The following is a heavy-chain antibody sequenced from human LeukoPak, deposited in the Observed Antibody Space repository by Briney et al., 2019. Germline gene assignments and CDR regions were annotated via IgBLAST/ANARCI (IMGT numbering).Heavy chain of an antibody. Sequence: SETLSLTCAVYGGSFGGYYWTWLRQIPGKGLEWIGQINHSGSATYSPSLKSRLTISVATSTNQFSLELSSVTAADTAVYYCARGGTDSSDYYWGFYYFDYWGRGTLVTVSS. CDR3: ARGGTDSSDYYWGFYYFDY. CDR2: INHSGSA. J-gene: IGHJ4*02. CDR1: GGSFGGYY. D-gene: IGHD3-22*01. V-gene: IGHV4-34*01.